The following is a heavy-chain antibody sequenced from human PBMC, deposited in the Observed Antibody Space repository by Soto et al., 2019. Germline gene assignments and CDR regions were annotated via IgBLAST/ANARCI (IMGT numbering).Heavy chain of an antibody. J-gene: IGHJ4*02. CDR3: ATMGTPATGLYYFDY. V-gene: IGHV4-30-4*01. CDR1: GGSISSGNYY. CDR2: ISYSGST. D-gene: IGHD1-7*01. Sequence: QVQLQESGPGLVKPSQTLSLTCTVSGGSISSGNYYWSWIRQPPGKGLEWIGFISYSGSTYYSASIQSQVTMSVDTSKNQFSLNLSFVTAADTAVYYCATMGTPATGLYYFDYWGQGTLVTVSS.